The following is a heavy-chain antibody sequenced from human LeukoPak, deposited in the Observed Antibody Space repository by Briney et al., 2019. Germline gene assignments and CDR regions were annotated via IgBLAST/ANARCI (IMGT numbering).Heavy chain of an antibody. CDR1: GYTFTGYY. CDR3: ARGIAAAGTIFDY. V-gene: IGHV1-2*02. Sequence: GASVKVSCKASGYTFTGYYMHWVRQAPGQGLEWMGWINPNSGGTSYAQKFQGRVTMTRDTSISTAYMELSRLRSDDTAVYYCARGIAAAGTIFDYWGQGTLVTVSS. D-gene: IGHD6-13*01. J-gene: IGHJ4*02. CDR2: INPNSGGT.